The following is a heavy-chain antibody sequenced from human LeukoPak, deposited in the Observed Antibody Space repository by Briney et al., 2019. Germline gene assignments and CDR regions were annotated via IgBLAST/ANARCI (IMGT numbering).Heavy chain of an antibody. CDR3: AKVRPFTPIAVVPEYFDY. Sequence: PGGSLRLSRAASGFTFSDYAITWVRQAPGKGLEWVSHISGNGGSTSYAASVKGRFTVSRDNSKNMSYLQMNSLRVDDTAVYYCAKVRPFTPIAVVPEYFDYWGQGTLVAVSS. D-gene: IGHD3-22*01. J-gene: IGHJ4*02. V-gene: IGHV3-23*01. CDR2: ISGNGGST. CDR1: GFTFSDYA.